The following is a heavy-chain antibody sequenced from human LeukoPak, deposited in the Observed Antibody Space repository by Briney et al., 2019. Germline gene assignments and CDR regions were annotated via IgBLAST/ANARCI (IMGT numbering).Heavy chain of an antibody. CDR1: GGTFSSYA. J-gene: IGHJ4*02. D-gene: IGHD4-17*01. CDR2: ISAYNGNT. Sequence: ASVKVSRKASGGTFSSYAISWVRQAPGQGLEWMGWISAYNGNTNYAQKLQGRVTMTTDTSTSTAYMELRSLRSDDTAVYYCARANDYGDYYRYYFDYWGQGTLVTVSS. V-gene: IGHV1-18*01. CDR3: ARANDYGDYYRYYFDY.